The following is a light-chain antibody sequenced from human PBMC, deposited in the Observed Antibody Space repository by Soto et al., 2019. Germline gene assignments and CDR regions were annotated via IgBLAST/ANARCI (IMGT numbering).Light chain of an antibody. CDR1: SSNIGRYT. CDR3: ETWDDSLNGVV. Sequence: QSVLTQPPSASATPGQRVTISCSGDSSNIGRYTVNWYQQFPRTAPKLLIYTTDQRSSGVPDRFSGSQSGTSASLAISGLQSEDEADYYCETWDDSLNGVVFGGVTKLTVL. CDR2: TTD. V-gene: IGLV1-44*01. J-gene: IGLJ2*01.